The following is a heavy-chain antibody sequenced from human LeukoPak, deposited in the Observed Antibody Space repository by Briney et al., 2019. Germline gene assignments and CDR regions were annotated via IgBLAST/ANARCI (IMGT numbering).Heavy chain of an antibody. Sequence: GGSLRLSCAASGFTFSSYGMNWVRQAPGKGLGWVSYISSSGSTIYYADSVKGRFTISRDNAKNSLYLQMNSLRAEDTAVYYCAELGITMIGGVWGKGTTVTISS. D-gene: IGHD3-10*02. J-gene: IGHJ6*04. CDR3: AELGITMIGGV. CDR2: ISSSGSTI. CDR1: GFTFSSYG. V-gene: IGHV3-48*04.